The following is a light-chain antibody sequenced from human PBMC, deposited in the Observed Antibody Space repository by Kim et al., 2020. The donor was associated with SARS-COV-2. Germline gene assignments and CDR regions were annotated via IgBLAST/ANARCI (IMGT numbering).Light chain of an antibody. CDR1: QSLAHRDGNMY. CDR3: VEATHVPHS. Sequence: QQRSILCMSSQSLAHRDGNMYLIWLQQSPGQSPRLLIYKISNRFSGVPDRFSGSGAGLDFTLKISRLEAEDVGVYYCVEATHVPHSFGQGTKLEI. J-gene: IGKJ2*03. V-gene: IGKV2-24*01. CDR2: KIS.